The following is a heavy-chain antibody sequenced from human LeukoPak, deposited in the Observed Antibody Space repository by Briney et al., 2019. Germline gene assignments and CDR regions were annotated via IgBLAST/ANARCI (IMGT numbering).Heavy chain of an antibody. CDR2: IIPIFGTA. J-gene: IGHJ5*02. CDR1: GGTFSSYA. CDR3: ASSGSREYNWFDP. Sequence: ASVKVSCKASGGTFSSYAISWVRQAPGPGLEWMGGIIPIFGTANYAQKFQGRVTITTDESTSTAYMELSSLRSEDTAVYYCASSGSREYNWFDPWGQGTLVTVSS. D-gene: IGHD1-26*01. V-gene: IGHV1-69*05.